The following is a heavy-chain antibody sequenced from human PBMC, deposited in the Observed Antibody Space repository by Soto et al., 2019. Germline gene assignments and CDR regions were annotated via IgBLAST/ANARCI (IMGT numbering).Heavy chain of an antibody. CDR1: GFTFSSYG. J-gene: IGHJ4*02. CDR2: ISYDGSNK. D-gene: IGHD6-13*01. V-gene: IGHV3-30*18. Sequence: QVQLVESGGGVVQPGRSLRLSCAASGFTFSSYGMHWVRQAPGKGLEWVAVISYDGSNKYYADSVKGRFTISRDNSKNTRYLQMNSLRAEDTAVYYCAKEKGHSSSWSDYWGQGTLVTVSS. CDR3: AKEKGHSSSWSDY.